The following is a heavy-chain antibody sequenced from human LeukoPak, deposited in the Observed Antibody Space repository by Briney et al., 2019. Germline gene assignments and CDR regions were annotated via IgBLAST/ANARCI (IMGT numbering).Heavy chain of an antibody. V-gene: IGHV3-23*01. CDR2: IVASYSGT. D-gene: IGHD2-15*01. J-gene: IGHJ5*02. CDR1: GFTFSNYA. Sequence: GGSLRLSCTVSGFTFSNYAMAWVRQAPGKGLEWVSTIVASYSGTFYVDSVKGRFVVSRDNSKNTLYLQMNSLRVDDGAMYYCAKGKAGGLLHFFDPWGPGTLVTVSS. CDR3: AKGKAGGLLHFFDP.